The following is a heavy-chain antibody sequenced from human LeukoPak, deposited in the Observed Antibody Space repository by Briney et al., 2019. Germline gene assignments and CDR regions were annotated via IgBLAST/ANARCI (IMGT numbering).Heavy chain of an antibody. CDR3: ARYYYGSESYSFADY. Sequence: PGGSLRLSCAASGFTINSNYMSWVRQAPGKGLEWVSVLFSGGSTYYADSVKGRFTVSRDNSKNTLYLQMNSLRAEDTAVYYCARYYYGSESYSFADYWGQGTLVTVSS. CDR2: LFSGGST. CDR1: GFTINSNY. V-gene: IGHV3-53*01. D-gene: IGHD3-10*01. J-gene: IGHJ4*02.